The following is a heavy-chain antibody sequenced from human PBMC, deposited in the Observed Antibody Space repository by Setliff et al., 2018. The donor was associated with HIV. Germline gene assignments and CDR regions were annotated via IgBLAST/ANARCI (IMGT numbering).Heavy chain of an antibody. CDR3: ARSLRYFDWSLRRPSHDAFDF. Sequence: SETLSLTCSVSGGSISSGDYYWGWIRQPPGKGLEWIGYIYHSGSIYYNPSLKSPVTISVDTSKNQFSLKLSFVTAADTAVYYCARSLRYFDWSLRRPSHDAFDFWGQGTMVTVSS. CDR2: IYHSGSI. D-gene: IGHD3-9*01. V-gene: IGHV4-30-4*08. CDR1: GGSISSGDYY. J-gene: IGHJ3*01.